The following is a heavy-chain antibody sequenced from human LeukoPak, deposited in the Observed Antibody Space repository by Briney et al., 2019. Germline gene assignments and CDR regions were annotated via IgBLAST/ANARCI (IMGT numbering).Heavy chain of an antibody. CDR2: IIPILGIA. CDR1: GGTLSSYA. V-gene: IGHV1-69*04. CDR3: ARQEPGIAAAGTFDP. D-gene: IGHD6-13*01. J-gene: IGHJ5*02. Sequence: ASVKVSCKASGGTLSSYAISWVRQAPGQGLEWMGRIIPILGIANYAQKFQGRVTITADKSTSTAYMELSSLRSEDTAVYYCARQEPGIAAAGTFDPWGQGTLVTVSS.